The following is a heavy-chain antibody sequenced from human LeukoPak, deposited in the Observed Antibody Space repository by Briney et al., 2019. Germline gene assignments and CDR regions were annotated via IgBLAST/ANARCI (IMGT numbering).Heavy chain of an antibody. CDR1: GGTFSSYA. J-gene: IGHJ4*02. D-gene: IGHD6-13*01. CDR2: IIPIFGTA. V-gene: IGHV1-69*13. Sequence: SVKVSCKASGGTFSSYAISWVRQAPGQGLEWMGGIIPIFGTANYAQKFQGRVTITADESTSTAYMELSSLRSEDTAVYYCATTHIAAAGRGYYFDYWGQGTLVTVSS. CDR3: ATTHIAAAGRGYYFDY.